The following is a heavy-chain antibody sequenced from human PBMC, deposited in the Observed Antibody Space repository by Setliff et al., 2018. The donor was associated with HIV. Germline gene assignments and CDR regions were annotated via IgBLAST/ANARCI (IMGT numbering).Heavy chain of an antibody. CDR3: TTGPESSYGYRKDY. CDR2: IKRKTDGGTT. J-gene: IGHJ4*02. CDR1: GFTFSNAW. V-gene: IGHV3-15*01. Sequence: KTGGSLRLSCAASGFTFSNAWMSWVRQAPGKGLEWVGRIKRKTDGGTTDYGAPVKGRFTISRDDSKDTVYLQMNSLKTEDTAVYYCTTGPESSYGYRKDYWGQGTLVTVSS. D-gene: IGHD5-18*01.